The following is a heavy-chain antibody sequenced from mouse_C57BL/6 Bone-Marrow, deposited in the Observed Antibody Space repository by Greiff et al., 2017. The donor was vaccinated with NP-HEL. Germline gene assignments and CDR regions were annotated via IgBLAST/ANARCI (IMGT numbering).Heavy chain of an antibody. V-gene: IGHV1-84*01. CDR2: IYPGSGNT. D-gene: IGHD1-1*02. Sequence: QVQLKESGPELVKPGASVKISCKAPGYTFTDYYINWVKQRPGQGLEWIGWIYPGSGNTKYNEKFKGKATLTVDTSSSTAYMQLSSLTSEDSAVYFCARDEKLCPDYYALDYWGQGTSVTVSS. CDR3: ARDEKLCPDYYALDY. CDR1: GYTFTDYY. J-gene: IGHJ4*01.